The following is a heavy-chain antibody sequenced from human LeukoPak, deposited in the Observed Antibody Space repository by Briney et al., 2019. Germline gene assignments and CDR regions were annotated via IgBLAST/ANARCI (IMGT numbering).Heavy chain of an antibody. CDR3: ARGYYYDSSGYYAPLLDAFDI. Sequence: GGSLRLSCAGSGFSFSSYGMHWVRQAPGKGLEWMAFIRSDGSNKYYADSVKGRFTISRDNSKNTLYLQMNSLRAEDTAVYYCARGYYYDSSGYYAPLLDAFDIWGQGTMVTVSS. D-gene: IGHD3-22*01. CDR1: GFSFSSYG. J-gene: IGHJ3*02. CDR2: IRSDGSNK. V-gene: IGHV3-30*02.